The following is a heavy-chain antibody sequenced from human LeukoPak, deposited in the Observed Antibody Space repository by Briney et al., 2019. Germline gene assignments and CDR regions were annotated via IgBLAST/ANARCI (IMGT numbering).Heavy chain of an antibody. J-gene: IGHJ4*02. CDR1: GFTFSSYA. D-gene: IGHD6-13*01. CDR3: AKATQQLVRKLYFDY. CDR2: ISGSGGST. Sequence: GGSLRLSCAASGFTFSSYAMSWVRQAPGKGLEWASAISGSGGSTYYADSVKGRFTISRDNSKNTLYLQMNSLRAEDTAVYYCAKATQQLVRKLYFDYWGQGTLVTVSS. V-gene: IGHV3-23*01.